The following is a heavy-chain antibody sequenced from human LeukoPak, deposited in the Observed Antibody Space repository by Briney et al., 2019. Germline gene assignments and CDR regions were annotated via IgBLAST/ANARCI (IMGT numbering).Heavy chain of an antibody. CDR1: GFTFSSYA. D-gene: IGHD5-24*01. CDR3: AKSGYNRFDY. J-gene: IGHJ4*02. CDR2: FSGSGGGT. Sequence: GGSLRLSCVASGFTFSSYAMSWVRQAPGKGLEWVSAFSGSGGGTYYADSVKGRFTISRENSKKTLYLQMNSLRAEDTAVYFCAKSGYNRFDYWGQGTLVNVSS. V-gene: IGHV3-23*01.